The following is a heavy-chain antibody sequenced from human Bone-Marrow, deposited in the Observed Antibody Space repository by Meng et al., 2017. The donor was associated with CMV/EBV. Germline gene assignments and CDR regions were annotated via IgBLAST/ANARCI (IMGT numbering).Heavy chain of an antibody. CDR1: GYTFTKYG. CDR3: ARDRRRITIFGVVITSDYYGMDV. CDR2: ISAYNGNT. D-gene: IGHD3-3*01. J-gene: IGHJ6*02. V-gene: IGHV1-18*01. Sequence: ASVKVSCKASGYTFTKYGINWVRQAPGQGLEWMGWISAYNGNTSNAQKFQGRVTMTTDTYMSIAYMELRSLRSDDTAVYYCARDRRRITIFGVVITSDYYGMDVWGQGTTVTVSS.